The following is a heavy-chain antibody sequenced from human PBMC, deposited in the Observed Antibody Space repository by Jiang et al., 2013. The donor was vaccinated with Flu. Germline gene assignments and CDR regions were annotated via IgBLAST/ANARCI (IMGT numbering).Heavy chain of an antibody. Sequence: SSYAISWVRQAPGQGLEWMGGIIPIFGTANYAQKFQGRVTITADESTSTAYMELSSLRSEDTAVYYCARVTLRFLEVGWFDPWGQGTLVTVSS. CDR3: ARVTLRFLEVGWFDP. V-gene: IGHV1-69*01. J-gene: IGHJ5*02. CDR1: SSYA. D-gene: IGHD3-3*01. CDR2: IIPIFGTA.